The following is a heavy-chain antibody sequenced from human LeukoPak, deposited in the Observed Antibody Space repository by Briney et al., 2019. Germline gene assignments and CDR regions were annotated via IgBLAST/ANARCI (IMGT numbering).Heavy chain of an antibody. D-gene: IGHD4-11*01. J-gene: IGHJ4*02. CDR1: GFTFSRYW. CDR2: INQGESAK. Sequence: GGSLRLSCAASGFTFSRYWMSWVRQAPGKGLEWVASINQGESAKFYGDSVRGRFTISRDNAKNSLFLQMNSLTADDTALYYCARERTTIMCGTAIGGYWGQGTLVTVSS. V-gene: IGHV3-7*01. CDR3: ARERTTIMCGTAIGGY.